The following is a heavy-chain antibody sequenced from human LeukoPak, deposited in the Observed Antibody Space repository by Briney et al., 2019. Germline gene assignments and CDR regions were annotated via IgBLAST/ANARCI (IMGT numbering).Heavy chain of an antibody. D-gene: IGHD3-22*01. CDR1: GFTFSSYS. V-gene: IGHV3-21*01. CDR2: ISSSSSYI. CDR3: ARDPDYYDSSGYSDDAFDI. J-gene: IGHJ3*02. Sequence: GGSLRLSCAASGFTFSSYSMNWVRQAPGKGLEWVSSISSSSSYIYYTDSVKGRFTISRDNAKNSLYLQMNSLRAEDTAVYYCARDPDYYDSSGYSDDAFDIWGQGTMVTVSS.